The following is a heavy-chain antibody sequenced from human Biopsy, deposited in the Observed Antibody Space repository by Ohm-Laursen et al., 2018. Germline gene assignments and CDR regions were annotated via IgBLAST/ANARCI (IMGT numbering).Heavy chain of an antibody. CDR1: GVSITAYY. CDR3: ARMDCSGGSCHYYSYGMDV. V-gene: IGHV4-59*08. CDR2: IHHSGST. J-gene: IGHJ6*02. D-gene: IGHD2-15*01. Sequence: TPSLTCTVSGVSITAYYWSWIRQPPGKGLECIGKIHHSGSTNYNPSLKSRLTISVDTSRNQFSLKLSSVTAADTAVYYCARMDCSGGSCHYYSYGMDVWGQGTTVTVSS.